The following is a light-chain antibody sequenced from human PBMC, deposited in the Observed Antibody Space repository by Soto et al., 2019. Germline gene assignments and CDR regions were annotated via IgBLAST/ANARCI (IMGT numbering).Light chain of an antibody. J-gene: IGKJ1*01. Sequence: DFQLTQSPSSLSASVGDRVTITCRASQSISSYLDWYQQEPGKAPKLLIYKASTLKSGVPSRFSGSGSGTEFTLTISSLQPDDVATYYCQHYNSDSGAFGQGTKVDIK. CDR2: KAS. CDR3: QHYNSDSGA. CDR1: QSISSY. V-gene: IGKV1-5*03.